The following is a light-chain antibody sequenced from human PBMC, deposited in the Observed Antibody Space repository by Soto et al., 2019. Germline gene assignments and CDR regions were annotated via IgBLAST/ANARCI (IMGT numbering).Light chain of an antibody. CDR3: QQYGNSLMYT. CDR1: QSVSSSY. CDR2: GAS. Sequence: EIVLTQSPGTLSLSAGERATLSCRASQSVSSSYLAWYQQKPGQAPRLLIYGASSRATGIPDRFSGSGSGTDFTLTISRLEPEDFAAYYCQQYGNSLMYTFGQGTKLEIK. J-gene: IGKJ2*01. V-gene: IGKV3-20*01.